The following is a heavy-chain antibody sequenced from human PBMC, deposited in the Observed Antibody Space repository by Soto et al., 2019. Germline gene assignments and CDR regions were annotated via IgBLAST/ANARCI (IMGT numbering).Heavy chain of an antibody. Sequence: PSETLSLTCTVSGGSISSYYWSWIRQPPGKGLEWIGYIYYSGSTNYNPSLKSRVTISVDTSKNQFSLKLSSVTAADTAVYYCARDRVAYCGGDCSNWLDPWAQGTLVTGSS. CDR2: IYYSGST. V-gene: IGHV4-59*01. CDR3: ARDRVAYCGGDCSNWLDP. CDR1: GGSISSYY. J-gene: IGHJ5*02. D-gene: IGHD2-21*02.